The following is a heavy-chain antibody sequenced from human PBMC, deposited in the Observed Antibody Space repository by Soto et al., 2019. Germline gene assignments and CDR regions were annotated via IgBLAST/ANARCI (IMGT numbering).Heavy chain of an antibody. J-gene: IGHJ4*02. CDR3: AKDLRVATINAEGVFDY. Sequence: GGSLRLSCAASGFTFSSYAMSWVRQAPGKGLEWVSAISGSGGSTYYADSVKGRFTISRDNSKNTLYLQMNSLRAEDTAVYYCAKDLRVATINAEGVFDYWGQGTLVTVSS. D-gene: IGHD5-12*01. CDR1: GFTFSSYA. V-gene: IGHV3-23*01. CDR2: ISGSGGST.